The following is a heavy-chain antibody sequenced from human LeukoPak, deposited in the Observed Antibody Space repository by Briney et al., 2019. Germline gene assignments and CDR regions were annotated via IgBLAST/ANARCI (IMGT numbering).Heavy chain of an antibody. J-gene: IGHJ4*02. D-gene: IGHD5-24*01. CDR3: VSSVRWLQFDY. V-gene: IGHV5-51*01. CDR2: IYPSDSDT. CDR1: GYSFTTYW. Sequence: GESLKIFCKGSGYSFTTYWIGWVRQMPGKDLEWMGFIYPSDSDTRYSPSFRGQVTISADKSISTAFVEWSSLKASDTAIYYCVSSVRWLQFDYWGQGTLVTVSS.